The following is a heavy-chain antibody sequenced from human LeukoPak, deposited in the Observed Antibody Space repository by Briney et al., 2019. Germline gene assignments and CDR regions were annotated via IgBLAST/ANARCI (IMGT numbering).Heavy chain of an antibody. J-gene: IGHJ4*02. Sequence: GGSLRLSCAASGFTFSSYWMSWVRQAPGKGLEWVANIKQDGSEKYYVDSVKGRFTISRDNAKNSLYLQMNSLRAEDTAVYYCARDLGYYDILTGYYPSGYFDYWGQGTLVTVSS. CDR2: IKQDGSEK. D-gene: IGHD3-9*01. CDR3: ARDLGYYDILTGYYPSGYFDY. V-gene: IGHV3-7*01. CDR1: GFTFSSYW.